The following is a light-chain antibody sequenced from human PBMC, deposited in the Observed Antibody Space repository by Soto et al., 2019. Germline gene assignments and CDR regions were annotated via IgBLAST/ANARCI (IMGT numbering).Light chain of an antibody. CDR2: DAS. CDR1: QSVSSY. CDR3: QQRSNWPYT. V-gene: IGKV3-11*01. Sequence: EIVLTQSPATLSLSPRERATLSCRASQSVSSYLAWYQQKPGQAPRLLIYDASNRATGIPARFSGSGSWTDFTLTISSLEPEDFAVYYCQQRSNWPYTFGQGTKLEIK. J-gene: IGKJ2*01.